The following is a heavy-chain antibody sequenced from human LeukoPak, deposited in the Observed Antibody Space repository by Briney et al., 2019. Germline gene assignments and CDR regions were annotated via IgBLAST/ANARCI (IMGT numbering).Heavy chain of an antibody. CDR2: IRYDGTNQ. V-gene: IGHV3-30*02. D-gene: IGHD6-13*01. Sequence: GGSLRLSCAASGFSFNSYGMHWVRQAPGKGLGWVAFIRYDGTNQYYADSVKGRFTISRDNSKNTLDLQMNSLRPEDTALYYCAKILSVRPTYSSSWYADYWGQGTQVTVSS. J-gene: IGHJ4*02. CDR3: AKILSVRPTYSSSWYADY. CDR1: GFSFNSYG.